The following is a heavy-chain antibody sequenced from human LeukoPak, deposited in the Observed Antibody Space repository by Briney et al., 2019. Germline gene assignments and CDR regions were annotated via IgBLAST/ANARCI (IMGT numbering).Heavy chain of an antibody. CDR1: GFSFSTYS. V-gene: IGHV3-48*01. CDR3: ARDGGGRYSISWYIAY. J-gene: IGHJ4*02. Sequence: PGGSLRLSCAASGFSFSTYSMNWVRQAPGKGLEWLSYITGGSSTIYYADSVKGRFTISRDDAKNSLYLQVNSLRADDTAVYYCARDGGGRYSISWYIAYWGQGALVTVSS. D-gene: IGHD6-13*01. CDR2: ITGGSSTI.